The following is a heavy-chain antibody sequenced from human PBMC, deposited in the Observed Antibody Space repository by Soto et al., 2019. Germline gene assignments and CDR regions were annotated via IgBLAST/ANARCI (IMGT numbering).Heavy chain of an antibody. D-gene: IGHD1-26*01. CDR3: AKNQGVELVPLATVDWFDP. CDR2: ISGSGGST. Sequence: GGSLRLSCAASGFTFSSYAMSWVRQAPGKGLEWVSAISGSGGSTYYADSVKGRFTISRDNSKNTLYLQMNSLRAEDTAVYHCAKNQGVELVPLATVDWFDPWGQGSVVTVSS. CDR1: GFTFSSYA. J-gene: IGHJ5*02. V-gene: IGHV3-23*01.